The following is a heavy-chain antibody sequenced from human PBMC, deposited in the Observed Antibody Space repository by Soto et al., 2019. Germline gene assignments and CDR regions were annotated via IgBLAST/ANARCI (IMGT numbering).Heavy chain of an antibody. CDR3: AREASYSGFDPFDY. CDR2: IIPIFGTA. Sequence: ASVKVCCKASGGTFSSYAISWVRQAPGQGLEWMGGIIPIFGTANYAQKFQGRVTITADESTSTAYMELSSLRSEDTAVYYCAREASYSGFDPFDYWGQGTLVTVSS. V-gene: IGHV1-69*13. D-gene: IGHD5-12*01. CDR1: GGTFSSYA. J-gene: IGHJ4*02.